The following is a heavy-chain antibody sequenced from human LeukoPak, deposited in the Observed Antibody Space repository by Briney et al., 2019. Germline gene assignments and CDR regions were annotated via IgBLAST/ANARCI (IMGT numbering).Heavy chain of an antibody. V-gene: IGHV4-59*08. CDR2: IHSSEGT. CDR3: ARHVYGEGMVV. CDR1: GGSLNGYY. J-gene: IGHJ6*04. D-gene: IGHD4-17*01. Sequence: SETLSLTCTVSGGSLNGYYWGWSRQPPGKGLESIGYIHSSEGTAHNASLKSRLTIPLDTSKNQFSLTLSSVTAADTAIYYCARHVYGEGMVVWGKGTTVTVSS.